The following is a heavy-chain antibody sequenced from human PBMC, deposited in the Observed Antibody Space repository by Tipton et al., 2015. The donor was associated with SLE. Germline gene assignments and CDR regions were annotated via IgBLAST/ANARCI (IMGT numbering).Heavy chain of an antibody. CDR3: ARDHSSSRTGYYYYGMDV. D-gene: IGHD6-19*01. J-gene: IGHJ6*02. V-gene: IGHV4-59*11. CDR1: GGSISSHY. Sequence: TLSLTCTVSGGSISSHYWSWIRQPPGKGLEWIGYIYYSGSTNYNPSLKSRVTISVDTSKNQFSLKLSSVTAADTAVYYCARDHSSSRTGYYYYGMDVWGQGTLVTVSS. CDR2: IYYSGST.